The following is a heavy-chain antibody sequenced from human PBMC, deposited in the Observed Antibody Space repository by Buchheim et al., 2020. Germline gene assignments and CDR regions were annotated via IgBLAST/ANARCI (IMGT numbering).Heavy chain of an antibody. CDR1: GFTFTTFW. J-gene: IGHJ4*02. CDR2: INPDGSDR. Sequence: EVQLVESGGGLIQPGGSLRLSCAASGFTFTTFWMHWVRQVPGKGLMWVSRINPDGSDRSYAASVRGRFTISRDTAENTLYFQMNSLRVEDTGVYSCAREVRGHAYFDTWGQGT. CDR3: AREVRGHAYFDT. V-gene: IGHV3-74*01.